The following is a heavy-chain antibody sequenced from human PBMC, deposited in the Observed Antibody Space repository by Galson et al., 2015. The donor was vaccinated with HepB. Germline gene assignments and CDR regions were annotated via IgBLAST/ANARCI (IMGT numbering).Heavy chain of an antibody. CDR2: ISYDGSNK. CDR3: ARSDIAAPADY. J-gene: IGHJ4*02. Sequence: SLRLSCAASGFTFSNYAMHWVRQAPGKGLEWVAAISYDGSNKYYADSVKGRFTISRDNSKNTLYLQMNSLRAEDTALYYCARSDIAAPADYWGQGTLITVSS. V-gene: IGHV3-30-3*01. D-gene: IGHD6-6*01. CDR1: GFTFSNYA.